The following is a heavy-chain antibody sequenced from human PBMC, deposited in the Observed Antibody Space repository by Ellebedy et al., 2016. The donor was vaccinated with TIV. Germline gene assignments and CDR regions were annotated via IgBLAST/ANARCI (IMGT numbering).Heavy chain of an antibody. CDR3: ARRGSYGDYAVQINNWFES. Sequence: GGSLRLSCAASGFTFRSYWMGWVRQAPGKGLEWVANIYQDGSQKYYVDSVQGRFTISRDNAKNSRYRQMNSLKVKDTAVYYCARRGSYGDYAVQINNWFESWGQGTLVTVYS. CDR1: GFTFRSYW. V-gene: IGHV3-7*01. CDR2: IYQDGSQK. J-gene: IGHJ5*01. D-gene: IGHD4-17*01.